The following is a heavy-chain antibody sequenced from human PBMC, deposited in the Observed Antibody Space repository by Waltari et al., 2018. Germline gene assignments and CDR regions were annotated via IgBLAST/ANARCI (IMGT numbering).Heavy chain of an antibody. Sequence: QLQLQESGPGLVKPSETLSLTCFVSGGSISSSNYHWAWIRQPPGKGLEWIGTISYSGNTYYNPSLKSRVSISIDTSKNQFSLTLSSVTAADTAVYYCAIRLAVPGGWFDPWGQGTLVTVSS. D-gene: IGHD6-19*01. CDR1: GGSISSSNYH. J-gene: IGHJ5*02. V-gene: IGHV4-39*07. CDR2: ISYSGNT. CDR3: AIRLAVPGGWFDP.